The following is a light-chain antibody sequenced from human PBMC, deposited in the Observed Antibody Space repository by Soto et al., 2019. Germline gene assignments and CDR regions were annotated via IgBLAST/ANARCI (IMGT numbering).Light chain of an antibody. J-gene: IGLJ2*01. CDR2: DNN. CDR3: GAWDSSLSGVV. CDR1: SSNIGNNY. Sequence: QSALTQPPSVSAAPGQKVTISCSGSSSNIGNNYVSWYQQLPGTAPKLLIYDNNERPSVIPDRFSGSKSGTSATLGITGLQTGDEADYYCGAWDSSLSGVVFGGGTKVTVL. V-gene: IGLV1-51*01.